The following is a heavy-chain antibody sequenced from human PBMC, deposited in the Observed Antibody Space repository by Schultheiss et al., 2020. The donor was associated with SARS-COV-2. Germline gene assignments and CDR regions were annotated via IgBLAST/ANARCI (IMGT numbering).Heavy chain of an antibody. CDR1: GGSISSGGYY. D-gene: IGHD3-3*01. J-gene: IGHJ4*02. CDR2: VYYNGNA. V-gene: IGHV4-39*07. Sequence: SETLSLTCTVSGGSISSGGYYWGWIRQPPGTGLEWIANVYYNGNAYHNPSLKSRVTISVDTSKNQFSLKLSSVTAADTAVYYCARIIRFLEWLFDYWGQGTLVTVSS. CDR3: ARIIRFLEWLFDY.